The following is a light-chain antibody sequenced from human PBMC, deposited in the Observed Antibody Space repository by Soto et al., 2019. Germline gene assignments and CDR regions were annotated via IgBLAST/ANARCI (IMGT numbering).Light chain of an antibody. Sequence: IQLTQSPSSLSASVGDRVTITCRASQSISSWLAWYQQKPGKAPNLLIHKASHLESGVPSRFSGSGSGTEFTLTISSLQPDDFATYYCHHYNTYSTFGQGTKVDIK. J-gene: IGKJ1*01. CDR3: HHYNTYST. CDR1: QSISSW. V-gene: IGKV1-5*03. CDR2: KAS.